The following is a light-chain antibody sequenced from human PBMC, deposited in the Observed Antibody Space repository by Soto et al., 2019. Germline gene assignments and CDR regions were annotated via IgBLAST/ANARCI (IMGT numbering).Light chain of an antibody. CDR3: SSYAGSNNWV. J-gene: IGLJ3*02. V-gene: IGLV2-8*01. Sequence: QSALTQPPSASGSPGQSVTISCTGTSSDVGGYNYVSWYQQHPGKAPKVMIYEVSKRPSGVPDRVSGSKSGNTASLTVSGLQAEDEADYYCSSYAGSNNWVFGGGTKVIVL. CDR2: EVS. CDR1: SSDVGGYNY.